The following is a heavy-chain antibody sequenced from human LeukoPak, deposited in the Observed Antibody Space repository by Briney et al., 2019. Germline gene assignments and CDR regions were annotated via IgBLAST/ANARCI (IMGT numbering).Heavy chain of an antibody. Sequence: PSQTLSLTCTVSGGSISSGNFYWSWIRQPPGKGLEWIEYIYYSGSTNYNPSLKSRVTISVDTSKNQFSLKLSSVTAADTAVYYCAREVVGYYDFWSGYINNWFDPWGQGTLVTVSS. D-gene: IGHD3-3*01. V-gene: IGHV4-61*01. J-gene: IGHJ5*02. CDR1: GGSISSGNFY. CDR3: AREVVGYYDFWSGYINNWFDP. CDR2: IYYSGST.